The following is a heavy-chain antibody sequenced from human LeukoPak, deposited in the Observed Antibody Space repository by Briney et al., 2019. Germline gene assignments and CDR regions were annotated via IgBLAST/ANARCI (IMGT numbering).Heavy chain of an antibody. D-gene: IGHD3-9*01. J-gene: IGHJ4*02. CDR1: GFTFDDYG. Sequence: GGSLRLSCAASGFTFDDYGMSWVRQAPGKGLEWVSGINWNGGSTGYADSVKGRFTISRDNAKNSLYLQMNGLRAEDTALYYCARDSDYDILTGYSPFDYWGQGTLVTVSS. CDR3: ARDSDYDILTGYSPFDY. CDR2: INWNGGST. V-gene: IGHV3-20*04.